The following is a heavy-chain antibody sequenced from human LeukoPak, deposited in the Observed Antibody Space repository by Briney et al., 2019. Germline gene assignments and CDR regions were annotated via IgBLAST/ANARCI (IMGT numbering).Heavy chain of an antibody. V-gene: IGHV1-2*02. CDR3: ARDRLLYDILSGYYLGNAFDI. J-gene: IGHJ3*02. CDR1: GYSFTDYN. D-gene: IGHD3-9*01. CDR2: MNPNSVDT. Sequence: GASVKVSCKASGYSFTDYNIHWVRQAPGQGLEWMGWMNPNSVDTNYAQKFQGRVTMTRDTSISTAYMELSRLRSGDTAVYYCARDRLLYDILSGYYLGNAFDIWGQGTMVTVSS.